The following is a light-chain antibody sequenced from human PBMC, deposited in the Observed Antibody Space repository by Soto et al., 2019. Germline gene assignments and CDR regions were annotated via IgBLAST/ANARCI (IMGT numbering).Light chain of an antibody. V-gene: IGKV1-17*01. CDR3: LQRNSYPIT. CDR1: QGIGND. CDR2: AAS. Sequence: DIQMTQSPSSLSASVGDRVTITCRASQGIGNDLGWYQQQPGRAPKRLIYAASTLQSGVPSRFIGSGSGTEFTLTISSLQPEDFATYYCLQRNSYPITFGGGTKVEIK. J-gene: IGKJ4*01.